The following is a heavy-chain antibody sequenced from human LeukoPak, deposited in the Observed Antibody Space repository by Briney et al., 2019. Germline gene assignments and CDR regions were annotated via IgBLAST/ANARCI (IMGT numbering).Heavy chain of an antibody. V-gene: IGHV3-30*03. D-gene: IGHD6-13*01. Sequence: GGSLKLSCAASGFTFSSYGMHWVRQAPGKGLEWVAVISYDGSNKYYADSVKGRFTISRDNSKNTLYLQMNSLRAEDTAVYYCATPRSAAGTLLPRSAFDYWGQGTLVTVSS. CDR2: ISYDGSNK. CDR3: ATPRSAAGTLLPRSAFDY. J-gene: IGHJ4*02. CDR1: GFTFSSYG.